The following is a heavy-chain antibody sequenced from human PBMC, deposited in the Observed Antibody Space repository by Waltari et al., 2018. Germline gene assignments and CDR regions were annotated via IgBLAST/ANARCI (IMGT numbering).Heavy chain of an antibody. Sequence: QVQLVQSGAEVKKPGASVKVSCTASGYTFTSYDINWLRQATGQGPEWMGWVNPNTGNTGYAQKFQDRLSMTTNNSITTAYMELPSLTSDDTAIYYCARGAAPGKGAHWFAPWGQGTLVTVSS. CDR1: GYTFTSYD. CDR3: ARGAAPGKGAHWFAP. D-gene: IGHD6-13*01. J-gene: IGHJ5*02. CDR2: VNPNTGNT. V-gene: IGHV1-8*01.